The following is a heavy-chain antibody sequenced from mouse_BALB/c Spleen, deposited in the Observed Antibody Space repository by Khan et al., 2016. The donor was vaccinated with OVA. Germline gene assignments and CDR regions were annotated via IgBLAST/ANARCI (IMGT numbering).Heavy chain of an antibody. D-gene: IGHD2-14*01. J-gene: IGHJ4*01. CDR1: GYTFTTAG. Sequence: QIQLVQSGPELKKPGETVRISCKASGYTFTTAGMQWVQKMPGKGLKWIGWINTHTGVPKYAEDFKGRFAFSLETSASTVYLQITNLKNEDTATXFYARGGAAFYRNDGGAMDYWGQGTSVTVSS. V-gene: IGHV9-4*02. CDR3: ARGGAAFYRNDGGAMDY. CDR2: INTHTGVP.